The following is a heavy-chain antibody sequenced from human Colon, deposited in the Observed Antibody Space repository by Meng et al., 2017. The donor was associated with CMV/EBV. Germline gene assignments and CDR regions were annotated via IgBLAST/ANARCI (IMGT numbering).Heavy chain of an antibody. Sequence: SCAGSGFPFNNYRMNWVRQAPGKGLEWVSAISGSGGSTYYADSVKGRFTISRDNAKNTLYLQMNSLRAEDTAFYYCITEAPGGDYWGQGTLVTVSS. V-gene: IGHV3-23*01. CDR2: ISGSGGST. D-gene: IGHD1-14*01. CDR1: GFPFNNYR. CDR3: ITEAPGGDY. J-gene: IGHJ4*02.